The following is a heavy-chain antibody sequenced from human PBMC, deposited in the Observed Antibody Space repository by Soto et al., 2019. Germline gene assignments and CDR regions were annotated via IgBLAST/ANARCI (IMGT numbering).Heavy chain of an antibody. CDR2: IIPIFGTA. CDR1: GGTFSSYA. D-gene: IGHD2-2*01. V-gene: IGHV1-69*01. J-gene: IGHJ6*02. CDR3: AREGYCSSTSCFRHYYYGMDV. Sequence: QVQLVQSGAEVKKPGSSVKVSCKASGGTFSSYAISWVRQAPGQGLEWMGGIIPIFGTANYAQKFQGRVTITADESTSTAYMELSSLRSEDTAVYYCAREGYCSSTSCFRHYYYGMDVWDQGTTVTVSS.